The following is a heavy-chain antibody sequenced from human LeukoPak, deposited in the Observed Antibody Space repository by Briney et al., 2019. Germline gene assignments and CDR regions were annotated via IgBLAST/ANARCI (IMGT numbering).Heavy chain of an antibody. CDR2: IYYSGST. J-gene: IGHJ4*02. D-gene: IGHD6-19*01. V-gene: IGHV4-39*07. Sequence: SETLSLTCTVSGGSISSSSYYWGWIRQPPGKGLEWIGSIYYSGSTYYNPSLKSRVTISVDTSKNQFSLKLSSVTAADTAVYYCARTWQWLPFDYWGQGTLVTVSS. CDR3: ARTWQWLPFDY. CDR1: GGSISSSSYY.